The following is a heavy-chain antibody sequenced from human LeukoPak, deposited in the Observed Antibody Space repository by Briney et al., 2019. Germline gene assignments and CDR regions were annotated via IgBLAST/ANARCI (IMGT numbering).Heavy chain of an antibody. CDR1: GFTFSTYA. V-gene: IGHV3-33*01. Sequence: GGSLRLSCAASGFTFSTYAMHWVRQAPGKGLEWVAVIWYDRTNKYYADSVKGRFTISRDNSKNTLYLQMSSLRAEDTAVYYCARDRLTTVTTFHFNYWGQGTLVTVSS. CDR2: IWYDRTNK. D-gene: IGHD4-17*01. CDR3: ARDRLTTVTTFHFNY. J-gene: IGHJ4*02.